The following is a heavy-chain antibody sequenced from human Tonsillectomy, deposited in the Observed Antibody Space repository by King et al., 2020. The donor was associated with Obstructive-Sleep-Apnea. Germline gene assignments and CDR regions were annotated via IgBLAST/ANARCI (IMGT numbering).Heavy chain of an antibody. CDR1: GYTFTSFG. D-gene: IGHD1-26*01. Sequence: QLVQSGAEVKKPGASVKVSCKASGYTFTSFGINWVRQAPGQGSEWRGWLSTYSGDTSFAQKLQGRVTMTTDTSPGTAYMELRSLRSDDTAVYYCARGGRFSGSYYSDNWGQGTLVTVSS. J-gene: IGHJ4*02. CDR2: LSTYSGDT. CDR3: ARGGRFSGSYYSDN. V-gene: IGHV1-18*04.